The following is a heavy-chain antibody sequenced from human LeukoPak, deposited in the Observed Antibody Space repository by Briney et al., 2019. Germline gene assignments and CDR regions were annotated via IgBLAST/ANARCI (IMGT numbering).Heavy chain of an antibody. Sequence: ASVKVSCKASGYTLTSYGISWVRQAPGQGLEWMGWISAYNGNTNYAQKLQGRVTMTTDTSTSTAYMELRSLRSDDTAVYYCARAQKESYYDFWSGYYSPYYYYMDVWGKGTTVPVSS. D-gene: IGHD3-3*01. J-gene: IGHJ6*03. CDR2: ISAYNGNT. V-gene: IGHV1-18*01. CDR3: ARAQKESYYDFWSGYYSPYYYYMDV. CDR1: GYTLTSYG.